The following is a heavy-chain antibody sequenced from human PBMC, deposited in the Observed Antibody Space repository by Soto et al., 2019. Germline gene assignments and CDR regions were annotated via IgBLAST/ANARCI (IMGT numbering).Heavy chain of an antibody. Sequence: EVQLLESGGGLVQPGGSLRLSCAASGFTFSSYAMSWVRQAPGKGLEWVSAISGSGGSTYYADSVKGRFTISRDNSKTTLYLHMNSLRAEDTAVYYCASAARDYYYYGMDVWGQGTTVTVSS. CDR2: ISGSGGST. CDR3: ASAARDYYYYGMDV. V-gene: IGHV3-23*01. J-gene: IGHJ6*02. CDR1: GFTFSSYA.